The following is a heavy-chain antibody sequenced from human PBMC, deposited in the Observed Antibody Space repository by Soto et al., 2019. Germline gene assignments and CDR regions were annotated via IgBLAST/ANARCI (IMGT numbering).Heavy chain of an antibody. CDR3: ARDHLYGDSWAFDY. J-gene: IGHJ4*02. D-gene: IGHD3-10*01. CDR1: GGSISSGGYS. V-gene: IGHV4-30-2*01. CDR2: MYHSGNI. Sequence: SETLSLTCAVSGGSISSGGYSWSWIRQPPGKGLEWIGYMYHSGNIYYNPSLKSRVTISMDKANNQLSLILFSVTAADTAVYYCARDHLYGDSWAFDYWGQGALVTVSS.